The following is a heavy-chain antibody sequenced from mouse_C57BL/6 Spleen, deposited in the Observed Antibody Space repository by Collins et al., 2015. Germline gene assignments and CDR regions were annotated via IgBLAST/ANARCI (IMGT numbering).Heavy chain of an antibody. CDR2: FYPGSGSI. D-gene: IGHD2-14*01. CDR1: GYTFTEYI. J-gene: IGHJ4*01. Sequence: VQLQQSGAELVKPGASVKLSCKASGYTFTEYIIHWVKQRSGQGLEWIGWFYPGSGSIKYNEKFKDKATLTADKSSSTVYMELSRLTSEDSAVYFCARHEVDLGGYYRYDVLYAMDYWGQGTSVTVSS. V-gene: IGHV1-62-2*01. CDR3: ARHEVDLGGYYRYDVLYAMDY.